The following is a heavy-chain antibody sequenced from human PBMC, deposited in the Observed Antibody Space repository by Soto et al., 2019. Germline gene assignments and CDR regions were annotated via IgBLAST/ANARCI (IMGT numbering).Heavy chain of an antibody. Sequence: QVQLVQSGAEVKKPGSSVKVSCKASGGTFSSYAISWVRQAPGQGLEWMGGIIPIFGTANYAQKFQGRVTITEDDSTSTDDLELSSLRSEDTAVYYCARALAIFGVVPGAFDIWGQGTMVTVSS. D-gene: IGHD3-3*01. CDR2: IIPIFGTA. J-gene: IGHJ3*02. CDR1: GGTFSSYA. CDR3: ARALAIFGVVPGAFDI. V-gene: IGHV1-69*01.